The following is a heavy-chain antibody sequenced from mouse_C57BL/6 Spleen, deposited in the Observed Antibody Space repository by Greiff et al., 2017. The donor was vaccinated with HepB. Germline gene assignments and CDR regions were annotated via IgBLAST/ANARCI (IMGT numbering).Heavy chain of an antibody. V-gene: IGHV1-55*01. J-gene: IGHJ2*01. D-gene: IGHD2-4*01. CDR3: ARVGYDYDVDY. Sequence: QVQLKQSGAELVKPGASVKMSCKASGYTFTSYWITWVKQRPGQGLEWIGDIYPGSGSTNYNEKFKSKATLTVDTSSSTAYMQLSSLTSEDSAVYYCARVGYDYDVDYWGQGTTLTVSS. CDR1: GYTFTSYW. CDR2: IYPGSGST.